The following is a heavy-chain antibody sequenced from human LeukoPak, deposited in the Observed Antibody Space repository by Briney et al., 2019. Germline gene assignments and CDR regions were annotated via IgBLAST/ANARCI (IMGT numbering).Heavy chain of an antibody. J-gene: IGHJ4*02. Sequence: SETLSLTCTVSGGSISSYYWSWVRQPPGKGLEWIGYIYYSGSTNYNPSLKSRVTISVDTSKNQFSLKLSFVTAADTAVYYCARVRAGAAAAQRYYFDYWGQGTLVTVSS. CDR2: IYYSGST. CDR1: GGSISSYY. D-gene: IGHD6-13*01. CDR3: ARVRAGAAAAQRYYFDY. V-gene: IGHV4-59*01.